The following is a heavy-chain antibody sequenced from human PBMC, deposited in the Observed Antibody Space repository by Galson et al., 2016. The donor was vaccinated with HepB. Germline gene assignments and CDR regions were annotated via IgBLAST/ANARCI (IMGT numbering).Heavy chain of an antibody. CDR3: ITDAAAGWGGMDV. Sequence: SLRLSCAASGFTFSNAWMNWVRQAPGKGLEWVGRIKSKADGGTTDYAARVKGRFTISRDDSKNTLYMQMNSLKTEDTAVYYCITDAAAGWGGMDVWGQGTTVTVSS. J-gene: IGHJ6*02. V-gene: IGHV3-15*07. CDR2: IKSKADGGTT. D-gene: IGHD3-16*01. CDR1: GFTFSNAW.